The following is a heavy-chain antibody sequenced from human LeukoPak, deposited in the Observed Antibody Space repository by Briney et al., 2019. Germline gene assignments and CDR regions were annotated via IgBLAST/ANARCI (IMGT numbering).Heavy chain of an antibody. J-gene: IGHJ4*02. D-gene: IGHD6-19*01. CDR2: TYYMSRWYD. Sequence: SQTLSLTCVISGDSISSNTASWNWIRQSPSRGLEWLGRTYYMSRWYDDYADSVRSRMTINPDTSKNEFSLHLTSVTPDDTAMYYCARTSGYSSLAFWGQGTPVTVSS. CDR3: ARTSGYSSLAF. CDR1: GDSISSNTAS. V-gene: IGHV6-1*01.